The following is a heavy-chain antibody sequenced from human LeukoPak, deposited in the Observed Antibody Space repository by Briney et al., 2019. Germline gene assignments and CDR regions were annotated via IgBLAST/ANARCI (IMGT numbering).Heavy chain of an antibody. CDR2: MNPNTGNA. Sequence: GASVKVSCKASGYTFTNFDINWVRQATGQGLEWMGWMNPNTGNAGYAQKFQDRVTITWDASISTAYMDLSSLRSEDTAVYYCARVGYSNSYDYWXQGTLVTVSS. J-gene: IGHJ4*02. CDR3: ARVGYSNSYDY. CDR1: GYTFTNFD. D-gene: IGHD4-11*01. V-gene: IGHV1-8*03.